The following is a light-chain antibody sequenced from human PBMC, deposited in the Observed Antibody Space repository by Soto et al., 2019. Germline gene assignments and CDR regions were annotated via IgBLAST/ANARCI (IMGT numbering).Light chain of an antibody. CDR1: SSNIGAGCD. J-gene: IGLJ2*01. CDR3: QSYDTSLSGPVV. V-gene: IGLV1-40*01. Sequence: QSVLTQPPSVSGAPGQRVTMSCTGSSSNIGAGCDVHWYQHLPGTAPKLLIYGNTNRPSGVPDRFSGSKSGTSASLAITELQAEDEADYYCQSYDTSLSGPVVFGGGTKLTVL. CDR2: GNT.